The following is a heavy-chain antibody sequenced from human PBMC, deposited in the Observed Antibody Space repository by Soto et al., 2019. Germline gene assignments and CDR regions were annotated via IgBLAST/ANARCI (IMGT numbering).Heavy chain of an antibody. J-gene: IGHJ4*02. V-gene: IGHV4-38-2*01. D-gene: IGHD3-3*01. CDR1: GYSISSGYY. CDR2: IYHSGST. Sequence: SETLSLTCAVSGYSISSGYYWGWIRQPPGKGLEWIGSIYHSGSTYYNPSLKSRVTISVDTSKNQFSLKLSSVTAADTAVYYCARGSITIFGVGKTFDYWGQGTLVTVYS. CDR3: ARGSITIFGVGKTFDY.